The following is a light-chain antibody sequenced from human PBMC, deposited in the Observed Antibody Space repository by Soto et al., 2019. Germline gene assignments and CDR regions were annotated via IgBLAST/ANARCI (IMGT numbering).Light chain of an antibody. CDR3: QQYGSSPII. CDR2: GAS. J-gene: IGKJ5*01. Sequence: EIVLTQSPGTLTLSPGERATLSCRAGQSVSSNFVAWYQQKPGQAPRLLIYGASNRATGIPDRFSGSGSGTDFSLTISRLEPEDFAVYYCQQYGSSPIIFGQGTRLGI. V-gene: IGKV3-20*01. CDR1: QSVSSNF.